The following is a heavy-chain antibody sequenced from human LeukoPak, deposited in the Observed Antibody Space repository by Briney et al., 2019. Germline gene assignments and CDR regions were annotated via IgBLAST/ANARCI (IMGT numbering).Heavy chain of an antibody. Sequence: GGSLRLSCVASGFTFGKYWMSWVRQAPGKGLEWVANIKLDGSEKNYVDSVKGRFTISRDNTKNSLYLQMNSLRVEDTAVFFRARDQYDTWSRRGNFDSWGQGTLVIVSS. D-gene: IGHD3-3*01. J-gene: IGHJ4*02. CDR3: ARDQYDTWSRRGNFDS. V-gene: IGHV3-7*03. CDR1: GFTFGKYW. CDR2: IKLDGSEK.